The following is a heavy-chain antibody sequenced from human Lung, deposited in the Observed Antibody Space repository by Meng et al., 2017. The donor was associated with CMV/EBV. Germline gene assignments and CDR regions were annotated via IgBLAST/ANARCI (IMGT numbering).Heavy chain of an antibody. CDR2: ISGRGGST. V-gene: IGHV3-23*01. CDR3: AIDFWSGYYLSDFDY. Sequence: GGSLRLSCAASGFTFSSYAMSWVRQALGKGLEWVSTISGRGGSTYYADSVKGRFTISRDNSKNTLYLQMNSLRAEDTAVYYCAIDFWSGYYLSDFDYWGQGXLVTVSS. CDR1: GFTFSSYA. J-gene: IGHJ4*02. D-gene: IGHD3-3*01.